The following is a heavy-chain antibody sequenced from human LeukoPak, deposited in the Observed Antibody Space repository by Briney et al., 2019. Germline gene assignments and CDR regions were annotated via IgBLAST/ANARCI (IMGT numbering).Heavy chain of an antibody. J-gene: IGHJ4*02. D-gene: IGHD1-26*01. CDR3: ASGIVGATLFDY. Sequence: PGGSLRLSCAASGFTFSRDSMDWVRQAPGKGLEWVSYINGGGSPIYYADSVRGRFTISRDNAKNSLYLQMNSLRAEDTAVYYCASGIVGATLFDYWGQGTLVTVSS. CDR1: GFTFSRDS. V-gene: IGHV3-48*01. CDR2: INGGGSPI.